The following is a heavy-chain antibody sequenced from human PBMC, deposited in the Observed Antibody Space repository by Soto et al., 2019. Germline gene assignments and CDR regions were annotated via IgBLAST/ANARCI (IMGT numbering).Heavy chain of an antibody. CDR2: GNHSGEA. CDR3: ACAARFPRSWFDS. Sequence: SETLSLTGGVDGGTFRNYYWNWGRQPPGKGMEWIGEGNHSGEATNNASLQSRGTRSLDTTNNDCTRKMTSVTAAAPAIYFCACAARFPRSWFDSWGQGTQVTVSS. D-gene: IGHD6-25*01. J-gene: IGHJ5*01. CDR1: GGTFRNYY. V-gene: IGHV4-34*04.